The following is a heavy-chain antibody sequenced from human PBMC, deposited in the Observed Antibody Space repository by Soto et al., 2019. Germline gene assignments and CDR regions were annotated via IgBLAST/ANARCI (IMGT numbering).Heavy chain of an antibody. CDR3: ASNSYGYTFYEY. CDR1: GGSISSCDYY. D-gene: IGHD5-18*01. V-gene: IGHV4-30-4*01. Sequence: QVQLQESGPGLVKPSQHLSLTCTVSGGSISSCDYYWIWIRQPPGKGLEWIGYVYYSGSTYYNPSLKSRVTISVDTSKNQFSLKLSSVTAADTAVYYCASNSYGYTFYEYWGQGTMVTVSS. CDR2: VYYSGST. J-gene: IGHJ4*02.